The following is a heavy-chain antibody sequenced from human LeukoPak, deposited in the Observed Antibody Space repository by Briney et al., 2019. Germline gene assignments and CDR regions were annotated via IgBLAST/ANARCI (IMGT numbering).Heavy chain of an antibody. CDR1: GFTFSSYG. V-gene: IGHV3-30*18. CDR2: ISYDGSNK. D-gene: IGHD3-16*02. J-gene: IGHJ5*02. Sequence: GRSLRLSCAASGFTFSSYGMHWVRQAPGKGLEWVAVISYDGSNKYYADSVKGRFTISRDNSKNTLYLQMNSLRAEDTAVYYCAKARMITFGGVTVPPFDPWGQGTLVTVSS. CDR3: AKARMITFGGVTVPPFDP.